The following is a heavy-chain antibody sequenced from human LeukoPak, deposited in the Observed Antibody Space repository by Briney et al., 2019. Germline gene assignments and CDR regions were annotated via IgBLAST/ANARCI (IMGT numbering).Heavy chain of an antibody. CDR3: ARDLIGFGELLYGPDAFDI. CDR1: GFTFSSYE. CDR2: ISSSGSTI. Sequence: PGGSLRLSCAASGFTFSSYEMNWVRHAPGKGLEWVSYISSSGSTIYYADSVKGRFTISRHNAKNSLYLQMNSLRAEDTAVYYCARDLIGFGELLYGPDAFDIWGQGTMVTVSS. J-gene: IGHJ3*02. V-gene: IGHV3-48*03. D-gene: IGHD3-10*01.